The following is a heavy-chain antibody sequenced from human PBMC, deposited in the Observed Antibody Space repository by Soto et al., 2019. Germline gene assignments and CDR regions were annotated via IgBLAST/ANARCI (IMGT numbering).Heavy chain of an antibody. Sequence: GGSLRLSCAASGFTFRSYPMHWVRQAPGKGLEWVAIVSYDGITKYADSVKGRFTISRDNSNNTLFLQMNSLRTEDTAVYYCTKEGLFWSGSFDSWGQGTLVTVSS. CDR1: GFTFRSYP. J-gene: IGHJ4*02. CDR2: VSYDGITK. CDR3: TKEGLFWSGSFDS. D-gene: IGHD3-3*01. V-gene: IGHV3-30-3*02.